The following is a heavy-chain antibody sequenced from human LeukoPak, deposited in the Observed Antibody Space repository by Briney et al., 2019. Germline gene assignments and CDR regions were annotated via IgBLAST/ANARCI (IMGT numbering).Heavy chain of an antibody. J-gene: IGHJ4*02. D-gene: IGHD7-27*01. CDR1: GGSISSYY. Sequence: SETLSLTCTVSGGSISSYYWNWIRQPPGKGLEWVGYIYYSGSTKYSPSLKSRVTISVDTSKNQFSLKLSSVTAADTAVYYCARRINWDYFDSWGQGTLVTVSS. CDR3: ARRINWDYFDS. CDR2: IYYSGST. V-gene: IGHV4-59*08.